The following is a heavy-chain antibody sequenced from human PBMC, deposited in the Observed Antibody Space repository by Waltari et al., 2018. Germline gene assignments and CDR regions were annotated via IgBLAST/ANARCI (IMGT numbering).Heavy chain of an antibody. CDR2: TYYRSKWYN. V-gene: IGHV6-1*01. D-gene: IGHD3-22*01. J-gene: IGHJ5*02. Sequence: VQLQQSGPGLVKPSQTLSITCAISGGRFSSHSAAWTWHRQSPSRGLEWLGRTYYRSKWYNDYAVSVKSRITINPDTSKNQFSLQLNSVTPEDTAVYYCARECALLPGWFDPWGQGTLVTVSS. CDR1: GGRFSSHSAA. CDR3: ARECALLPGWFDP.